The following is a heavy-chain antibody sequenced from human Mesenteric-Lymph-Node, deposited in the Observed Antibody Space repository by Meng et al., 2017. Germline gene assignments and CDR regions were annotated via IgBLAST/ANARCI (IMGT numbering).Heavy chain of an antibody. J-gene: IGHJ6*02. V-gene: IGHV3-23*01. CDR2: IYRGSDGRT. Sequence: GGSLRLSCVGSGLTLTNYDMRWVCQAPGKGLEWVSVIYRGSDGRTHYADSVRGRFTISRDNSKNTLYLQMNSLRAEDTAVYYCARDLTMIVVVILGMDVWGQGTTVTVSS. D-gene: IGHD3-22*01. CDR3: ARDLTMIVVVILGMDV. CDR1: GLTLTNYD.